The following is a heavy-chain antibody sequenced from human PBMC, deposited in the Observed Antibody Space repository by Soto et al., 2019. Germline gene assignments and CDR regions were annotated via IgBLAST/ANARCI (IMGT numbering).Heavy chain of an antibody. Sequence: QVQLVQSGAEVKKPGSSVKVSCKASGGTFSSYAISWVRQAPGQGLEWMGGIIPIFGTANYAQKFQGRVTITADESTSTAYMELSILRSEDTAVYYCASQGRYCGGDCYNDYWGQGTLVTVSS. D-gene: IGHD2-21*02. V-gene: IGHV1-69*12. CDR1: GGTFSSYA. CDR3: ASQGRYCGGDCYNDY. CDR2: IIPIFGTA. J-gene: IGHJ4*02.